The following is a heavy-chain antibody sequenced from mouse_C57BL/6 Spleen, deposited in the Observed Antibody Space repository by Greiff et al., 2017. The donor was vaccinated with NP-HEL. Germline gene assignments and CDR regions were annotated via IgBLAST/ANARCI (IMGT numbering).Heavy chain of an antibody. D-gene: IGHD3-2*01. CDR1: GYAFSSSW. CDR2: IYPGDGDT. V-gene: IGHV1-82*01. J-gene: IGHJ3*01. CDR3: ASQTARFAY. Sequence: QVQLQQSGPELVKPGASVKISCKASGYAFSSSWMNWVKQRPGKGLEWIGRIYPGDGDTNYNGKFKGKATLTADKSSSTAYMQLSSLTSEDSAVYFCASQTARFAYWGQGTLVTVSA.